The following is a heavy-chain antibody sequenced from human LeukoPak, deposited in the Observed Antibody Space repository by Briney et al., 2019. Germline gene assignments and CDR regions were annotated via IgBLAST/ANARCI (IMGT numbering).Heavy chain of an antibody. Sequence: GGSLRLSCAASGFTFINYAMNWVRQAPGKGLEWVSALSFSGLTTYYADSVRGRFTISRDNSKSTLYLQMNSLRAEDTALYYCARPTSGWYAGGFDYWGQGILITVSS. CDR1: GFTFINYA. CDR3: ARPTSGWYAGGFDY. V-gene: IGHV3-23*01. D-gene: IGHD6-19*01. CDR2: LSFSGLTT. J-gene: IGHJ4*02.